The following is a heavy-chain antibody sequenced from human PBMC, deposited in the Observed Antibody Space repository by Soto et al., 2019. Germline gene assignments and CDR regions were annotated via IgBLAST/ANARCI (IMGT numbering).Heavy chain of an antibody. D-gene: IGHD2-15*01. CDR1: GGSFSGYY. CDR2: INHSGST. V-gene: IGHV4-34*01. J-gene: IGHJ4*02. Sequence: QVQLQQWGAGLLKPSETLSLTCAVYGGSFSGYYWSWIRQPPGKGLEWIGEINHSGSTNYNPSLKSRVTISVDTSKNQFSLKLSSVNAADTAVYYCARVPKDIVVVVAAHPYFDYWGQGTLVTVSS. CDR3: ARVPKDIVVVVAAHPYFDY.